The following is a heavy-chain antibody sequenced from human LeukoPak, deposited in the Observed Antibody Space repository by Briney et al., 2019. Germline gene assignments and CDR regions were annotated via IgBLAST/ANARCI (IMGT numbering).Heavy chain of an antibody. Sequence: APVKVSCKASGYTFTGYYMHWVRQAPGQGLEWMGRINPNSGGTNYAQKFQGRVTMTRDTSISTAYMELSRLRSDDTAVYYCARDIITMVRGVMKPFDYWGQGTLVTVSS. J-gene: IGHJ4*02. V-gene: IGHV1-2*06. CDR1: GYTFTGYY. CDR2: INPNSGGT. D-gene: IGHD3-10*01. CDR3: ARDIITMVRGVMKPFDY.